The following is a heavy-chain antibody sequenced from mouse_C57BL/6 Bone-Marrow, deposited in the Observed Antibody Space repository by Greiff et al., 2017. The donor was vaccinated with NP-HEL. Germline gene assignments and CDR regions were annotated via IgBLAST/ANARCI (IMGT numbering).Heavy chain of an antibody. V-gene: IGHV5-4*01. J-gene: IGHJ3*01. D-gene: IGHD2-5*01. CDR2: ISDGGSYT. CDR3: ARDNYSNYRFAY. CDR1: GFTFSSYA. Sequence: EVQVVESGGGLVKPGGSLKLSCAASGFTFSSYAMSWVRQTPEKRLEWVATISDGGSYTYYPDNVKGRFTISRDNAKNNLYLQMSHLKSEDTAMYYCARDNYSNYRFAYWGQGTLVTVSA.